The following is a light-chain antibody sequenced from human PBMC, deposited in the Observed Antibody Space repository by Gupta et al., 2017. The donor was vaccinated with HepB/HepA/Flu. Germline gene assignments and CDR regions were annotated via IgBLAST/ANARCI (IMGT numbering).Light chain of an antibody. CDR1: SSNTGSNT. J-gene: IGLJ3*02. V-gene: IGLV1-44*01. CDR3: AAWDDSLNGPV. CDR2: RNN. Sequence: QSVLTQPPSASGTPGQSVTSCCSGSSSNTGSNTVNWYQQLPGTAPKLLIYRNNQRPSGVPDRFSGSKSGTSASLAISGLQSEDEADYYCAAWDDSLNGPVFGGGTKVTVL.